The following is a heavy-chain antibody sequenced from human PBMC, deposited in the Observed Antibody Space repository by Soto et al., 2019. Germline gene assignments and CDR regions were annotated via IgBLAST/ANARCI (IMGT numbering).Heavy chain of an antibody. CDR1: GFTFDDYA. V-gene: IGHV3-9*01. CDR3: AKMGYYYGMDV. CDR2: ISWNSGSI. Sequence: GGSLRLSCAASGFTFDDYAMHWVRQAPGKGLEWVSGISWNSGSIGYADSVKGRFTISRDNAKNSLYLQMNSLRAEDTALYYCAKMGYYYGMDVWGQGTTVTVSS. D-gene: IGHD3-16*01. J-gene: IGHJ6*02.